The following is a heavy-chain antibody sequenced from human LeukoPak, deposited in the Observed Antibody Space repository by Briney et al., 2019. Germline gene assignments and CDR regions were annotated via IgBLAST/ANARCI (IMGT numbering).Heavy chain of an antibody. D-gene: IGHD3-10*01. CDR2: VNHRGNI. Sequence: SETLSLTCTVYSASFSGYFWSWIRQPPGKGLEWIGEVNHRGNINYNPSLKSRVSISVDTSKNQFSLKLTSVTAADTAVHYCTRDRDGSGYPFRYWGQGTLATVSS. V-gene: IGHV4-34*01. J-gene: IGHJ4*02. CDR3: TRDRDGSGYPFRY. CDR1: SASFSGYF.